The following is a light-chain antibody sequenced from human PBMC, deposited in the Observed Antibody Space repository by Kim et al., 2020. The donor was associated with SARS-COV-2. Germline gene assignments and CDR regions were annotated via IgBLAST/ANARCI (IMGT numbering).Light chain of an antibody. Sequence: DIQMTQSPSSLSASVGDRVTITCQASEDISNLLDWYQQKPGKAPKLLIYDASNLETGVPSRFSGSGSGTHFTFTINSLQPEDIATYYCQQYDIQILTFGGGTKRDIK. V-gene: IGKV1-33*01. J-gene: IGKJ4*01. CDR3: QQYDIQILT. CDR1: EDISNL. CDR2: DAS.